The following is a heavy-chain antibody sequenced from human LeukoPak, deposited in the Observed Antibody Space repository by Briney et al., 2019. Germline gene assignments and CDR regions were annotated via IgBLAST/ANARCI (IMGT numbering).Heavy chain of an antibody. Sequence: SETLSLTCTVSGGSISSSSYYWGWIRQPPGKGLEWIGSIYYSGSTYYNPSLKSRVTISVDTSKNQFSLKLSSVTAADMAVYYCASLSGEGVDFWGQGTLVTVSS. CDR2: IYYSGST. CDR3: ASLSGEGVDF. CDR1: GGSISSSSYY. J-gene: IGHJ4*02. V-gene: IGHV4-39*01. D-gene: IGHD1-26*01.